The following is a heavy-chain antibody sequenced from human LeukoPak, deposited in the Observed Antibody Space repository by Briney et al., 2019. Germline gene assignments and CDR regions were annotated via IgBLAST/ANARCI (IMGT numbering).Heavy chain of an antibody. V-gene: IGHV1-69*05. CDR1: GGTFSSYA. CDR2: IIPIFGTA. Sequence: GASVKVSCKASGGTFSSYAICWVRQAPGQGLEWMGGIIPIFGTANYAQKFQGRVTITTDESTSTAYMELSSLRSEDTAVYYCASFIAARRFYFQHWGQGTLVTVSS. D-gene: IGHD6-6*01. CDR3: ASFIAARRFYFQH. J-gene: IGHJ1*01.